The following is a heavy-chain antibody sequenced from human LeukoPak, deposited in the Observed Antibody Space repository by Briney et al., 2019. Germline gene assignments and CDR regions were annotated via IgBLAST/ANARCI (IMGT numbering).Heavy chain of an antibody. D-gene: IGHD6-19*01. Sequence: GSLRLSCAASGFTFNSYWMSWVRQPPGKGLEWIGEINHSGSTNYNPSLKSRVTISVDTSKNQFSLRLSSVTAADTAVYYCARRISGWYFDYWGQGTLVTVSS. CDR1: GFTFNSYW. V-gene: IGHV4-34*01. CDR3: ARRISGWYFDY. J-gene: IGHJ4*02. CDR2: INHSGST.